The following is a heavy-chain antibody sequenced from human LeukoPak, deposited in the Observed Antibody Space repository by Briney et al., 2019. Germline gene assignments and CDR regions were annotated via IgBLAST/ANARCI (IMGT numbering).Heavy chain of an antibody. CDR2: ISSRSSHI. J-gene: IGHJ3*02. V-gene: IGHV3-21*01. D-gene: IGHD2-2*01. Sequence: SGGSLRLSCAASGFTFSYYSMNWVRQTPGKGLEWVSSISSRSSHIDYADSMKGRFTISRDNAKNSLYLQMNSLRAEDTAVYYCARDKPASDAFDIWGQGTMVTVSS. CDR1: GFTFSYYS. CDR3: ARDKPASDAFDI.